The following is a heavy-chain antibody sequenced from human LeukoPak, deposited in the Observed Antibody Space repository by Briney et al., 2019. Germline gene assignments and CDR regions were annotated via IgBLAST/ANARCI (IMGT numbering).Heavy chain of an antibody. V-gene: IGHV3-48*03. CDR2: ISSSGSTI. CDR1: GFTFSSYE. CDR3: ARDDKGLAGTFDY. Sequence: GGSLRLSCAASGFTFSSYEMNWVRQAPGKGLEWVSYISSSGSTIYYADSVKGRFSISRDNAKNSLYLQVNSLRAEDTAVYYCARDDKGLAGTFDYWGQGTLVTVSS. D-gene: IGHD3-16*01. J-gene: IGHJ4*02.